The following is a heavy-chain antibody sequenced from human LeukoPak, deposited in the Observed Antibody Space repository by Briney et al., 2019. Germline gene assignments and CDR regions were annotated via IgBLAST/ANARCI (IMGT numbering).Heavy chain of an antibody. Sequence: SETLSLTCSVSGGSIGNSVYYWGWIRQPPGKGLEWIGSIFYTGRPYYNPSLKTRVTMSVGTSKNQFSLKLTSVTAADTAVYYCPTLGERRGAYNSFDSWGQGTLVTVSS. CDR3: PTLGERRGAYNSFDS. D-gene: IGHD3-16*01. CDR1: GGSIGNSVYY. CDR2: IFYTGRP. V-gene: IGHV4-39*01. J-gene: IGHJ4*02.